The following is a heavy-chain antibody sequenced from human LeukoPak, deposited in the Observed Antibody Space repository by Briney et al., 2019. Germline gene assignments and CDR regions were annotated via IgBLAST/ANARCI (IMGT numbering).Heavy chain of an antibody. J-gene: IGHJ4*02. CDR1: GYSFTSYW. V-gene: IGHV5-51*01. Sequence: GESLKISCKGSGYSFTSYWIGGVRQMPGKGLEWMGIIYPGDSDTRYSPSFQGQVTISADKSISTAYLQWSSLKASDTAMYYCARLEYCSGGSCYPYFDYWGQGTLVTVSS. D-gene: IGHD2-15*01. CDR3: ARLEYCSGGSCYPYFDY. CDR2: IYPGDSDT.